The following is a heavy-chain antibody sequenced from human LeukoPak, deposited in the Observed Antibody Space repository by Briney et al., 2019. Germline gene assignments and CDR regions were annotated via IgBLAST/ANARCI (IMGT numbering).Heavy chain of an antibody. J-gene: IGHJ4*02. D-gene: IGHD6-19*01. CDR2: INPSAGGI. CDR1: GYSFTSYF. CDR3: ARARPDSSGWYQRPFDY. V-gene: IGHV1-46*01. Sequence: ASVKVSCKASGYSFTSYFMHWVRQAPGQGLEWMGIINPSAGGIDYAQKFQGRITMTRDTSTSTVCMELRSLRSEDTAVYYCARARPDSSGWYQRPFDYWGQGTLVTVSS.